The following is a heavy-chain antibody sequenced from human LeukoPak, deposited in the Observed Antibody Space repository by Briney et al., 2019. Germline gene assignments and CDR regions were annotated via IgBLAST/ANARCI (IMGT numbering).Heavy chain of an antibody. Sequence: GGSLRLSCAASGFTFSSYAMTWVRQAPGKGLEWVSFISASTSNIFYADSVKGRFTISRDNSKNTLYLQMNSLRAEDTAVYYCAKDLARSYYYYYMDVWGKGTTVTVSS. CDR1: GFTFSSYA. CDR2: ISASTSNI. J-gene: IGHJ6*03. V-gene: IGHV3-23*01. CDR3: AKDLARSYYYYYMDV. D-gene: IGHD5-12*01.